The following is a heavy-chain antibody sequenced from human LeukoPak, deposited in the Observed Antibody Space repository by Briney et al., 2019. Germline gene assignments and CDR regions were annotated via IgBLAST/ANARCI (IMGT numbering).Heavy chain of an antibody. Sequence: PGGSLRLPCAASGFTFSSYSMNWVRQAPGKGLEWVSSISSSSSYIYYADSVKGRFTISRDNAKNSLYLQMNSMRAEDTAVYYCAREGVGATRLRAFDVWGQGTMVTVSS. J-gene: IGHJ3*01. CDR3: AREGVGATRLRAFDV. D-gene: IGHD1-26*01. CDR1: GFTFSSYS. V-gene: IGHV3-21*01. CDR2: ISSSSSYI.